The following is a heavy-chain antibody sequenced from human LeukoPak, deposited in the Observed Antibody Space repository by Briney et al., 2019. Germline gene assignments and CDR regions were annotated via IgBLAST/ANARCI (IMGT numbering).Heavy chain of an antibody. CDR2: ISGSGGST. V-gene: IGHV3-23*01. CDR1: GFTFSSYA. Sequence: GGSLRLSCAASGFTFSSYAMSWVRQAPGKGLEWVSAISGSGGSTFYADSLKGRVTISRDNSKNTVYFQMNSLTAEDTAVYYCASLLRGTFDVWGRGTMVTVSS. CDR3: ASLLRGTFDV. J-gene: IGHJ3*01.